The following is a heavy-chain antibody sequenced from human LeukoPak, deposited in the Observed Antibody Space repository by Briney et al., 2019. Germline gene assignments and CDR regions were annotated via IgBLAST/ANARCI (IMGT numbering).Heavy chain of an antibody. V-gene: IGHV3-23*01. CDR3: ARDSLRADEGQQPFSFDI. J-gene: IGHJ3*02. D-gene: IGHD6-13*01. CDR1: GFAFGTYA. CDR2: ISGDTGSI. Sequence: GGSLRLSCAASGFAFGTYAVSWVRQAPGKGLEWVSVISGDTGSIVYADSVKGRFTTSRDNSENTVYLQMDSLRAEDTAVYYCARDSLRADEGQQPFSFDIWGQGTMVTVSS.